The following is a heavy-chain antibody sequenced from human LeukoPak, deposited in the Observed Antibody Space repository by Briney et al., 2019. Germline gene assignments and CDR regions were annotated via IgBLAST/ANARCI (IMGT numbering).Heavy chain of an antibody. J-gene: IGHJ4*02. D-gene: IGHD2-21*01. CDR1: GFTVSSNF. CDR2: IYSGGST. Sequence: PGGSLRLSCAASGFTVSSNFLSWVRPPPGKGLEWVSDIYSGGSTYYADSVKGRFTISRDNSKNTLYLQMNSLRAEDTAVYYCTRGGGGSFPHYWGQGTLVTVSS. CDR3: TRGGGGSFPHY. V-gene: IGHV3-53*01.